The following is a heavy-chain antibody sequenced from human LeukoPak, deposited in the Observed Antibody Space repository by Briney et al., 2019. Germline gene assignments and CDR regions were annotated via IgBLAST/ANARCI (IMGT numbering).Heavy chain of an antibody. CDR1: GGSITSDDYY. J-gene: IGHJ2*01. V-gene: IGHV4-30-4*01. CDR2: IYYSGST. Sequence: PSETLSLTCTVSGGSITSDDYYWSWIRQPPGKGLEWIGYIYYSGSTYYNPSLKSRVTISVDTSKNQFSLKLSSVTAADTAVYYCARREWWGDYWYFDLWGRGTLVTVSS. D-gene: IGHD2-15*01. CDR3: ARREWWGDYWYFDL.